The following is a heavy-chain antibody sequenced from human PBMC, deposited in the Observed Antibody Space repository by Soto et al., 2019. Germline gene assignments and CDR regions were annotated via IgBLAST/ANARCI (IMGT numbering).Heavy chain of an antibody. D-gene: IGHD5-18*01. CDR1: GGTFSSYA. Sequence: SVKVSCKASGGTFSSYAISWVRQAPGQGLEWMGGIIPIFGTANYAQKFQGRVTITADESTSTAYMELSSLRSEDTAVYYCARRSIGGGYSYGSDYYYYYGMDVWGQGTTVTVS. CDR3: ARRSIGGGYSYGSDYYYYYGMDV. V-gene: IGHV1-69*13. CDR2: IIPIFGTA. J-gene: IGHJ6*02.